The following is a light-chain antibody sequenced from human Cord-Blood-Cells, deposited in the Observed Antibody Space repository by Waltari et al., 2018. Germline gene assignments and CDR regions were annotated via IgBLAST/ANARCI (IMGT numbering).Light chain of an antibody. J-gene: IGKJ2*01. CDR1: QSVSSY. CDR2: DAA. Sequence: EIVLTQSTATLSLSPGERATLSCRARQSVSSYLAWYQQKPGQDTRLLIYDAANRATGIPARFSGSGSGTDFTLTISSLEPEDFAVYYCQQRSNWPPMYTFGQGTKLEIK. CDR3: QQRSNWPPMYT. V-gene: IGKV3-11*01.